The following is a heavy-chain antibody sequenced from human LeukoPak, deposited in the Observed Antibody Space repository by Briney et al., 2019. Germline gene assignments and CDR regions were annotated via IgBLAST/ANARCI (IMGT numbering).Heavy chain of an antibody. J-gene: IGHJ4*02. CDR2: INKDGSGT. CDR1: GFTFSDRH. V-gene: IGHV3-23*03. D-gene: IGHD5-24*01. CDR3: VIVTCEMDGEI. Sequence: GGSLRLSCAASGFTFSDRHLSWVRQAPGKGPEWVSGINKDGSGTSYADCVKGRSTISRDNSKSTMFLQMSSLRAVDTAIYYGVIVTCEMDGEIWGRGTLVTESS.